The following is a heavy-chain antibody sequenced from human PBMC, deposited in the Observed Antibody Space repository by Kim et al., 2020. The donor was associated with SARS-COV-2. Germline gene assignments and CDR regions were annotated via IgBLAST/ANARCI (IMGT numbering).Heavy chain of an antibody. Sequence: YADSVKGRFTISRDNSKNTLYLQMNSLRAEDTAVYYCAKDPTAVAGTFDYWGQGTLVTVSS. CDR3: AKDPTAVAGTFDY. D-gene: IGHD6-19*01. V-gene: IGHV3-23*01. J-gene: IGHJ4*02.